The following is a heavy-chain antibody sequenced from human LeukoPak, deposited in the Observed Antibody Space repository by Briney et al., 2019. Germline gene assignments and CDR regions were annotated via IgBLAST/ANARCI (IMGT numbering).Heavy chain of an antibody. CDR1: GYTFTSYD. V-gene: IGHV1-8*03. D-gene: IGHD3-22*01. CDR3: ARGFRYYYDSSGYYPPADDAFDI. Sequence: ASVKVSCKASGYTFTSYDINWVRQATGQGLEWMGWMNPNSGNTGYAQKFQGRVTITRNTSISTAYMELSSLRSEDTAVYYCARGFRYYYDSSGYYPPADDAFDIWGQGTMVTVSS. CDR2: MNPNSGNT. J-gene: IGHJ3*02.